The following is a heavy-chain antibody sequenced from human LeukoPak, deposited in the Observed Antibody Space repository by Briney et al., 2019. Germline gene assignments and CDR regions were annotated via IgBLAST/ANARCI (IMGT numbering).Heavy chain of an antibody. Sequence: SVKVSCKASGGTFSSYAISWVRQAPGQGLEWMGGIIPIFGTAKYAQKFQGRVTITADESTSTAYMELSSLRSEDTAVYYCARDSSEFRSLIPHWGQGTLVTVSS. V-gene: IGHV1-69*01. CDR2: IIPIFGTA. D-gene: IGHD2-21*01. CDR1: GGTFSSYA. J-gene: IGHJ1*01. CDR3: ARDSSEFRSLIPH.